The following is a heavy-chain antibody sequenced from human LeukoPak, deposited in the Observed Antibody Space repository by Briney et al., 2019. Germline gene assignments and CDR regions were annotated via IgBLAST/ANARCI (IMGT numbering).Heavy chain of an antibody. CDR2: ISAYNGNT. V-gene: IGHV1-18*01. CDR1: GYTFTSYG. CDR3: AREFPVYDFWSGLIGGAFDI. D-gene: IGHD3-3*01. J-gene: IGHJ3*02. Sequence: GASVKVSCKASGYTFTSYGISWVRQAPGQGLEWMGWISAYNGNTNYAQKLQGRVTMTTDTSTSTAYMELRSLRSDDTAVYYCAREFPVYDFWSGLIGGAFDIWGQGTMVTVSS.